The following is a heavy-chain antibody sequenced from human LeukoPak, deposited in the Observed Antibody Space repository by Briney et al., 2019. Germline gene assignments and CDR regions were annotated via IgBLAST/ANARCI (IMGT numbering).Heavy chain of an antibody. CDR1: GYTFTSYA. V-gene: IGHV7-4-1*02. CDR2: INTNTGNP. CDR3: ASGRGYCSSTSCHEGGNYFDY. D-gene: IGHD2-2*01. Sequence: ASVKVSCKASGYTFTSYAMNWVRQAPGQGLEWMGWINTNTGNPTYAQGFTGRFVFSLDTSVSTAYLQISSLKAEDTAVHYCASGRGYCSSTSCHEGGNYFDYWGQGTLVTVSS. J-gene: IGHJ4*02.